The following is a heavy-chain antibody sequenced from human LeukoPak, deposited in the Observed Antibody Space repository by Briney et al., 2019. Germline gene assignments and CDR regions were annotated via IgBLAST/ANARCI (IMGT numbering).Heavy chain of an antibody. CDR2: IHTSENT. J-gene: IGHJ6*03. D-gene: IGHD4-17*01. CDR3: AREGDYGDYSRSFFYMDV. CDR1: GGYIGSYY. Sequence: SETLSLTCTVSGGYIGSYYWSWIRQPAGKGLEWIGPIHTSENTDYNPSLKSRVTMSVDMSTSQFSLRLTSVTAADTAVYYCAREGDYGDYSRSFFYMDVWGKGTTVTVSS. V-gene: IGHV4-4*07.